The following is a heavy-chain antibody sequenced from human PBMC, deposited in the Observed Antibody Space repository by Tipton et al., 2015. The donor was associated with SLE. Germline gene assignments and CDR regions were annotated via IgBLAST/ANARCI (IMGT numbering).Heavy chain of an antibody. CDR3: ASSHYYDSSGYFDY. Sequence: LRLSCTVSGGSISSYYWNWIRQPPGKGLEWIGYISYSGSTNYNPSLNSRVTISVDTSKNQFSLKVSSVTAADTAVYYCASSHYYDSSGYFDYWGQGTLVTVSS. CDR2: ISYSGST. J-gene: IGHJ4*02. D-gene: IGHD3-22*01. V-gene: IGHV4-59*01. CDR1: GGSISSYY.